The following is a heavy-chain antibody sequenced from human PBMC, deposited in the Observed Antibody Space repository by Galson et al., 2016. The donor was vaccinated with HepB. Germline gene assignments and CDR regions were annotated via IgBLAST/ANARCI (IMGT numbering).Heavy chain of an antibody. Sequence: QSGAEVKKPGESLKISCKGSGYILSNYWIAWVRQMPGKGLEWMGMIYPGDSDTRYSPAFQGQVTISADTSINTAYLQWSSRTASDTAVYYCARQVGATGYLDLWGQGTLVTVSS. CDR3: ARQVGATGYLDL. J-gene: IGHJ4*02. CDR2: IYPGDSDT. CDR1: GYILSNYW. D-gene: IGHD1-26*01. V-gene: IGHV5-51*01.